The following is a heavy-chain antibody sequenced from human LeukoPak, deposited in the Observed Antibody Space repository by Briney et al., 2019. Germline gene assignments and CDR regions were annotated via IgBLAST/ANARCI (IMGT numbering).Heavy chain of an antibody. CDR1: GFTVSSNY. V-gene: IGHV3-53*04. CDR2: IYSGGST. CDR3: ARARVIYDSSGYYQEDAFDI. J-gene: IGHJ3*02. D-gene: IGHD3-22*01. Sequence: GGSLRLSCAASGFTVSSNYMSWVRQAPGKGLEWVSVIYSGGSTYYADSVKGRFTISRHNSKNTLYLQMNSLRAEDTAVYYCARARVIYDSSGYYQEDAFDIWGQGTMVTVSS.